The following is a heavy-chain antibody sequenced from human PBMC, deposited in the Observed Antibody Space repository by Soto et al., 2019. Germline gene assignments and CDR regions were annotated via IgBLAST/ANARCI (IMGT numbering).Heavy chain of an antibody. D-gene: IGHD3-22*01. J-gene: IGHJ4*02. CDR3: VRTTYFSDSSVYTRFFDY. V-gene: IGHV3-72*01. CDR2: TRDKPNSYTT. Sequence: GGSLRLSCVASGFTLSDYYVDWVRQAPGKGLEWVGRTRDKPNSYTTEYAASVEGRFTISRDDSKNSVYLQMNSLKTEDTAIYYCVRTTYFSDSSVYTRFFDYWGQGTLVTVSS. CDR1: GFTLSDYY.